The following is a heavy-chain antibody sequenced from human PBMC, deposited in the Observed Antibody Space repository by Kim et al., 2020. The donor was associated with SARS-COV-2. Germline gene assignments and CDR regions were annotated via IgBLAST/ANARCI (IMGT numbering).Heavy chain of an antibody. CDR1: GFTFSSYG. D-gene: IGHD1-26*01. V-gene: IGHV3-33*06. CDR2: IWYDGSNK. CDR3: AKAYYSGSYSYAFDI. Sequence: GGSLRLSCAASGFTFSSYGMHWVRQAPGKGLEWVAVIWYDGSNKYYADSVKGRFTISGDNSKNTLYLQMNSLRAEDTAVYYCAKAYYSGSYSYAFDIWGQGTMVTVSS. J-gene: IGHJ3*02.